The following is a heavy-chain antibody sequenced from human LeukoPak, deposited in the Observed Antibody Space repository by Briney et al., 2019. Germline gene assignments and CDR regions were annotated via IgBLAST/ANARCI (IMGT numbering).Heavy chain of an antibody. CDR1: GGSFSAYY. Sequence: SETLSLTCAVYGGSFSAYYWSWIRQPPGKGLEWIGYIYYSGSTNYNPSLKSRVTISVDTSKNQFSLKLSSVTAADTAVYYCARQAPLYGSGSYLTDFFDYWGQGTLVTVSS. CDR3: ARQAPLYGSGSYLTDFFDY. J-gene: IGHJ4*02. CDR2: IYYSGST. D-gene: IGHD3-10*01. V-gene: IGHV4-59*01.